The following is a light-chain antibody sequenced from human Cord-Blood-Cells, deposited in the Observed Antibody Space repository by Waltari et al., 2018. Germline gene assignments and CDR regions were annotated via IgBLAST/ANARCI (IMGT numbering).Light chain of an antibody. J-gene: IGLJ3*02. CDR1: ALPTKY. CDR2: EDN. V-gene: IGLV3-10*01. Sequence: SYELTQPPSVSVSPGQTARITCSGDALPTKYAYWYQQQSGQAPVLVIYEDNKRPSGIPERFSGSSSGTMATLTISGAQVEDEADYYCYSTDSSGNWVFGGGTKLTVL. CDR3: YSTDSSGNWV.